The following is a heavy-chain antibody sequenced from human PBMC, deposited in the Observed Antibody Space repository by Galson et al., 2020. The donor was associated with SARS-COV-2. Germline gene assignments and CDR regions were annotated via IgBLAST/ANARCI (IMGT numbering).Heavy chain of an antibody. J-gene: IGHJ5*02. CDR2: IYYSGST. D-gene: IGHD5-18*01. V-gene: IGHV4-59*08. CDR1: GGSISSYY. CDR3: ARQGGYSYGDGWFDP. Sequence: ASETLSLPCTVSGGSISSYYWSWFRQPPGKGLEWIGYIYYSGSTNYNPSLKSRVPISVDTTKNQFSLTLSSVTAAATAVYYCARQGGYSYGDGWFDPWGQGTLVTVSS.